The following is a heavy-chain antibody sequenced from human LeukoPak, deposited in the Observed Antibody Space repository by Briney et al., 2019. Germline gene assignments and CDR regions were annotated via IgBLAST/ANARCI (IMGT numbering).Heavy chain of an antibody. CDR1: GFTVNNAW. J-gene: IGHJ4*02. V-gene: IGHV3-23*01. Sequence: TGGSLRLSCAASGFTVNNAWMSWVRQAPGKGLEWVSAISGSGGSTYYADSVKGRFTISRDNSKNTLYLQMNSLRAEDTAVYYCAKGLWLQLIWGQGTLVTVSS. D-gene: IGHD5-24*01. CDR3: AKGLWLQLI. CDR2: ISGSGGST.